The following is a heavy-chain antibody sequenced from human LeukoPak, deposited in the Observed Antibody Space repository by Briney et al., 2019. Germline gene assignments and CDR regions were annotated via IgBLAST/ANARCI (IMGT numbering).Heavy chain of an antibody. V-gene: IGHV3-23*01. CDR3: AKGLYSSGWSPLTQYYYYYYGMDV. CDR2: ISGSGGST. D-gene: IGHD6-19*01. J-gene: IGHJ6*02. Sequence: GGSLRLSCAASGFTFSSYAMSWVRQAPGKGLEWVSAISGSGGSTYYADSVKGRFTISRDNSKNTLYLQMNSLRAEDTAVYYCAKGLYSSGWSPLTQYYYYYYGMDVWGQGTTVTVSS. CDR1: GFTFSSYA.